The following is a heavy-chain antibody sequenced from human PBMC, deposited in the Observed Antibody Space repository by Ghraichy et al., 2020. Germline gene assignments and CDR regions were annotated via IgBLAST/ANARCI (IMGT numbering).Heavy chain of an antibody. D-gene: IGHD5-12*01. J-gene: IGHJ6*02. CDR1: GFTFSTYS. V-gene: IGHV3-21*01. CDR3: ANVDIVATIGGDYFYYAMDV. CDR2: ISSSSSYI. Sequence: GGSLRLSCAASGFTFSTYSMNWVRQAPGKGLEWVSSISSSSSYIYYADLVKGRFTISRDNAKTSLYLQMNSLRAEDTAVYYCANVDIVATIGGDYFYYAMDVWGQGTTVTVSS.